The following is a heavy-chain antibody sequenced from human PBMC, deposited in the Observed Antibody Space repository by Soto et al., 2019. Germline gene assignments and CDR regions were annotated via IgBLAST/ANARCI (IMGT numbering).Heavy chain of an antibody. CDR3: ARVDYYHSSGYYGY. D-gene: IGHD3-22*01. CDR1: GYTFTIYG. V-gene: IGHV1-18*04. Sequence: QVQLVQSGAEVKKPGASVKVSCKASGYTFTIYGISWVRQAPGQGLEWMGWISGYNGNTYYAQNLQDRVTLTTDAIPSPVYMELRSLKSSDTALYYCARVDYYHSSGYYGYWGQGTLITVSS. CDR2: ISGYNGNT. J-gene: IGHJ4*02.